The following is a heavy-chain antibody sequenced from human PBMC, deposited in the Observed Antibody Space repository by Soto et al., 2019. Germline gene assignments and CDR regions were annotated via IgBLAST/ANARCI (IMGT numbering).Heavy chain of an antibody. D-gene: IGHD2-21*01. V-gene: IGHV1-3*04. CDR2: INTGNGDT. J-gene: IGHJ4*02. CDR1: GYTFTALA. CDR3: ATLCGGYCYSGDY. Sequence: QVQLVQSRAEVKKPGASVRVSCETSGYTFTALAMHWVRQAPGQRLEWLGWINTGNGDTKYSPNFQGRVSITRDTSASTSYLELTSLRSEDTAVYYCATLCGGYCYSGDYWGQGTLVTVSS.